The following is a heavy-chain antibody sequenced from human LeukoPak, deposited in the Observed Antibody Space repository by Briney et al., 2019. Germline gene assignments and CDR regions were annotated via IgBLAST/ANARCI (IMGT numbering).Heavy chain of an antibody. CDR1: GYNFISYY. Sequence: ASVEVSCKAPGYNFISYYMHWVRQAPGQGLEWMGIINPSGGSTSYAQKFQDRVTMTRDTSTSTVYMELSSLKSEDTAVYYCAREDVVLVDAVRYYYYGMDVWGQGTTVTVSS. D-gene: IGHD2-8*01. J-gene: IGHJ6*02. CDR3: AREDVVLVDAVRYYYYGMDV. CDR2: INPSGGST. V-gene: IGHV1-46*01.